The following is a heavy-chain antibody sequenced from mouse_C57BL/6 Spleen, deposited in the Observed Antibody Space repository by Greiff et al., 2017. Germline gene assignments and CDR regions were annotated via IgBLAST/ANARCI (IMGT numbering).Heavy chain of an antibody. V-gene: IGHV1-55*01. CDR1: GYTFTSYW. CDR2: IYPGSGST. D-gene: IGHD3-2*02. J-gene: IGHJ2*01. CDR3: ARGTAQATYFDD. Sequence: VQLQQPGAELVKPGASVSMSCTASGYTFTSYWITWVKQRPGQGLEWIGDIYPGSGSTNYNEKFKSKATLTVDTSSSTAYMQLSSLTSEDSAVYYCARGTAQATYFDDWGQGTTLTVSA.